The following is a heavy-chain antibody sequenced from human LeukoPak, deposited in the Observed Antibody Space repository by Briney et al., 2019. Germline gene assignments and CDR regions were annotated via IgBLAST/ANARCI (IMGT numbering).Heavy chain of an antibody. J-gene: IGHJ4*02. CDR3: VRHPWRMGSRDYNFDD. CDR1: GGSISGYY. D-gene: IGHD3-16*01. V-gene: IGHV4-59*08. Sequence: PSETLSLTCTVSGGSISGYYWSWIRQPPGKGLEWIGHIYYSGSTNYNPSLKSRVTISVDTSKNQFPLKMTSVTAADTAVYYCVRHPWRMGSRDYNFDDWGQGTLVTVPS. CDR2: IYYSGST.